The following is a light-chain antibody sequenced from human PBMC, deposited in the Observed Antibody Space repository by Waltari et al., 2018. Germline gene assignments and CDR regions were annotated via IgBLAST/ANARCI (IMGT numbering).Light chain of an antibody. CDR3: CSYATGSSYV. J-gene: IGLJ1*01. V-gene: IGLV2-23*02. CDR1: SCDLGGSNR. Sequence: QSALTQPASVSGSPGQSITISCTGTSCDLGGSNRFSWYQQHPGKAPKLIIFDVTKRPSGVSNRFSGSKSGNTASLTISGVQAEDEADYYCCSYATGSSYVFGTGTKVTVL. CDR2: DVT.